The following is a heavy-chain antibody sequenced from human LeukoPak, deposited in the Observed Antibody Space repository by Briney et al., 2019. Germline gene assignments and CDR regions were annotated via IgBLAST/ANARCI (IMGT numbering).Heavy chain of an antibody. D-gene: IGHD6-13*01. V-gene: IGHV5-51*01. Sequence: GESLKISCKGSGYSFTSYWIGWVRQVPGKGLEWMGIIYPGDSDTRYSPSFQGQVTTSVDKSISTAYLQWSSLKASDTAMYYCASQVRWGSNWYYFDYWGQGTLVTVSS. CDR2: IYPGDSDT. CDR3: ASQVRWGSNWYYFDY. J-gene: IGHJ4*02. CDR1: GYSFTSYW.